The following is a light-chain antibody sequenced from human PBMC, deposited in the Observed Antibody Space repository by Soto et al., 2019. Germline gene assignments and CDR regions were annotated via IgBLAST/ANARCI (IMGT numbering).Light chain of an antibody. V-gene: IGKV4-1*01. CDR2: WAS. CDR3: QQYYTTPRT. J-gene: IGKJ1*01. CDR1: QSVLYSADNKNY. Sequence: DIVMTQSPDSLAVSLGDRATINCKSSQSVLYSADNKNYLAWYQYKLGQPPKLLLYWASTRESGVPDRFSGSASGTDFTLTISSLQAEDVAVYYCQQYYTTPRTFGQGTKVEIK.